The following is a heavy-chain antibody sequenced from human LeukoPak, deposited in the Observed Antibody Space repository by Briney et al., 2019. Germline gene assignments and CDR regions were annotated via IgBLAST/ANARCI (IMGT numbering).Heavy chain of an antibody. CDR3: ASTTYYYDSSGYYFLDF. J-gene: IGHJ4*02. CDR2: IYTSGST. CDR1: GGSIESYY. D-gene: IGHD3-22*01. Sequence: SETLSLTCTVSGGSIESYYWSWIRQPAGKGLEWIGRIYTSGSTNYNPSLKSRVTMSVDTSKNQFSLKLSSVTAADTTVYYCASTTYYYDSSGYYFLDFWGQGTLVTVSS. V-gene: IGHV4-4*07.